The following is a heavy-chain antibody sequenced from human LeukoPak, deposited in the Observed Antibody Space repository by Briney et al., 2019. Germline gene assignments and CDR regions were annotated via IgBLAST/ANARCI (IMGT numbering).Heavy chain of an antibody. CDR1: GFTFSSYS. J-gene: IGHJ4*02. CDR3: ARDTPYDYVWGSYLDDY. CDR2: ISSSSSYI. V-gene: IGHV3-21*01. D-gene: IGHD3-16*02. Sequence: GGSLRLSCAASGFTFSSYSMNWVRQAPGKGLEWVSSISSSSSYIYYADSVKGRFTISRDNAKNSLYLQMNSLRAEDTAVYYCARDTPYDYVWGSYLDDYWGQGTLVTVSP.